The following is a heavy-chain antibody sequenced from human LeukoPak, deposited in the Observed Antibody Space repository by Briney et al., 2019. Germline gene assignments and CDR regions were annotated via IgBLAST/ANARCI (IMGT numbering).Heavy chain of an antibody. D-gene: IGHD3-10*01. J-gene: IGHJ3*02. CDR1: GGSISSYY. CDR2: IHYSGTT. V-gene: IGHV4-59*12. CDR3: ARDRGLWLGEARDAFDI. Sequence: SETLSLTCTVSGGSISSYYWSWIRQPPGKGLEWIGYIHYSGTTYYNPSLKTRATISIDTSKNKFSLKVNSVTAADTAMYYCARDRGLWLGEARDAFDIWGQGTMVTVFS.